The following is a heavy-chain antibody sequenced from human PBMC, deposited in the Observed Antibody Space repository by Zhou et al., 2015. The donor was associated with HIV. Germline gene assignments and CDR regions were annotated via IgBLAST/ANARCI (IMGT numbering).Heavy chain of an antibody. J-gene: IGHJ4*02. CDR1: GGTFSSYA. CDR3: ARGRWGSSSGDYPGLSDY. Sequence: QVQLVQSGAEVKKPGSSVKVSCKASGGTFSSYAISWVRQAPGQGLEWMGGIIPIFGTANYAQKFQGRVTITADESTSTAYMELSSLRSEDTAVYYCARGRWGSSSGDYPGLSDYWGQGNPGHRLL. D-gene: IGHD3-10*01. CDR2: IIPIFGTA. V-gene: IGHV1-69*01.